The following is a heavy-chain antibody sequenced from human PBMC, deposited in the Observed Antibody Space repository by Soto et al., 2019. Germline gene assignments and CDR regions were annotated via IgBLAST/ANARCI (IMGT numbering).Heavy chain of an antibody. V-gene: IGHV3-23*01. Sequence: EVQLLESGGDLVQPGGSLSLSCAASGFTFSSYAMTWVRQAPGKGLEWVSGISGSGGSTYYADSVKGRFTISRDNSKNTMYLQMNSLRAEDTAVYYCAKGVRSYYYYGMDVWGQGTTVTVSS. CDR3: AKGVRSYYYYGMDV. CDR2: ISGSGGST. CDR1: GFTFSSYA. D-gene: IGHD3-22*01. J-gene: IGHJ6*02.